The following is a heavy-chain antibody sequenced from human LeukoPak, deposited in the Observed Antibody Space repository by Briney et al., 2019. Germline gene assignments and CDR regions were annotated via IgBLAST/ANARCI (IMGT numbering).Heavy chain of an antibody. D-gene: IGHD3-22*01. CDR1: GFTFSSYA. V-gene: IGHV3-48*04. Sequence: GGSLRLSCAASGFTFSSYAMNWVRQAPGKGLEWLSYISTGSNTIYYAASVRGRFTISRDDAKNSLYLQMNNLRAEDTAVYYCAGENYYDNSDFYYFSYWGQGALVTVSA. CDR3: AGENYYDNSDFYYFSY. J-gene: IGHJ4*02. CDR2: ISTGSNTI.